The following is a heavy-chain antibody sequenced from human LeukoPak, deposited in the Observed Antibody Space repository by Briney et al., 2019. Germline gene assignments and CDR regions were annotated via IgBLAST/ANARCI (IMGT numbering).Heavy chain of an antibody. CDR3: ARGIRYTSRWYTYKWVDP. CDR2: INHSGGT. CDR1: GGSFSDCY. Sequence: SETLSLTCGVYGGSFSDCYWSWIRQPPGKGLEWIGEINHSGGTNYNPSLKSRVIISVDTSKNQFSLKLSSVTAADTAVYYCARGIRYTSRWYTYKWVDPWAQGTLVTVSS. J-gene: IGHJ5*02. V-gene: IGHV4-34*01. D-gene: IGHD6-13*01.